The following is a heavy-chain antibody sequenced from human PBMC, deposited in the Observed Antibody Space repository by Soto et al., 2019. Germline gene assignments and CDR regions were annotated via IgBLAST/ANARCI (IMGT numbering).Heavy chain of an antibody. J-gene: IGHJ6*02. V-gene: IGHV1-2*04. D-gene: IGHD3-9*01. CDR1: GYTFNHYF. CDR2: INPHSGAA. CDR3: ARDLLYYFDSTGEAYYGMDV. Sequence: GASVKVSCKASGYTFNHYFIHWVRQAPGQGLEWMGRINPHSGAAEYAPKFQGWVTVTRNSSISTAYLELSRLRSDDPAVYYCARDLLYYFDSTGEAYYGMDVWGQGTTVTVSS.